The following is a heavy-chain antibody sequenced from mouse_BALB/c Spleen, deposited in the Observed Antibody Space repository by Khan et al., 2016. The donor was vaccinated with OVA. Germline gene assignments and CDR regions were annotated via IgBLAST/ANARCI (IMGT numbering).Heavy chain of an antibody. D-gene: IGHD2-2*01. J-gene: IGHJ1*01. CDR2: INTHSGVP. V-gene: IGHV9-4*02. CDR1: GYTFTTAG. CDR3: ASGCGYGSYFNV. Sequence: QLQLVQSGPELKKPGETVRISCKASGYTFTTAGMQWVQKMPGKGLQWIGWINTHSGVPKYAEDFKGRFAFSLETSASTAYLQISNLKNEDTATYFCASGCGYGSYFNVWGAGTTVTVSS.